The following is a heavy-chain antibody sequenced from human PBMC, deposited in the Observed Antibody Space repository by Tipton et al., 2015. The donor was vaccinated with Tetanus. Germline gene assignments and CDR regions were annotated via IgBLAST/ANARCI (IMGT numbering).Heavy chain of an antibody. CDR1: GGSISSYY. V-gene: IGHV4-59*01. D-gene: IGHD3-10*01. J-gene: IGHJ6*02. CDR2: IYYSGST. Sequence: TLSLTCTVSGGSISSYYWSWIRQPPGKGLEWIGYIYYSGSTNYNPSLKSRVTISVDTSKNQFSLKLSSVTAADTAVYYCARDLGVRGVSSYFGMDVWGQGTTVTVSS. CDR3: ARDLGVRGVSSYFGMDV.